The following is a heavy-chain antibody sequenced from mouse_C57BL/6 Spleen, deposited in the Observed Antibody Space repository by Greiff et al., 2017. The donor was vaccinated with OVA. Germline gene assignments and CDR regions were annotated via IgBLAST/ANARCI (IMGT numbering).Heavy chain of an antibody. J-gene: IGHJ2*01. D-gene: IGHD1-1*01. CDR3: ARYGSRYYFDY. CDR1: GYTFTSYW. CDR2: IDPSDSYT. V-gene: IGHV1-50*01. Sequence: QVQLQQPGAELVKPGASVKLSCKASGYTFTSYWMQWVNQRPGQGLEWIGEIDPSDSYTNYNQKFKGKATVTVDTSSSTAYMQLISLTSEDSAVYYCARYGSRYYFDYWGQGTTLTVSS.